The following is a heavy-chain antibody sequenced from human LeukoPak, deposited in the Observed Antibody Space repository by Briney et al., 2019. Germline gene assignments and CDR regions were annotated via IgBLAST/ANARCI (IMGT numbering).Heavy chain of an antibody. CDR1: GYTFTGYY. D-gene: IGHD3-22*01. CDR3: ARDQGYDSTRLGSY. Sequence: ASVKASCKASGYTFTGYYMHWVRQAPGQGLEWMGWINPNSGGTNYAQKFQGRVTMTRDTSISTAYMELSSLRSDDTAVYYCARDQGYDSTRLGSYWGQGTLVTVSS. V-gene: IGHV1-2*02. CDR2: INPNSGGT. J-gene: IGHJ4*02.